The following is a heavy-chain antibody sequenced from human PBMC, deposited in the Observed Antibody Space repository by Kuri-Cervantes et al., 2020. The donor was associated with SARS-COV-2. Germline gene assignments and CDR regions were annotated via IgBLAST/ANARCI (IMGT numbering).Heavy chain of an antibody. Sequence: GESLKISCKSSGYTFRDYAMSWFRQAPGKGLEWVGFIRSKDHGGTTHYAASVKGRFSISRDYSKSIAYLEMNSLKSVDTSVYFCVRAVNDLWSGFRSFWGQGTLVTVSS. CDR2: IRSKDHGGTT. CDR1: GYTFRDYA. CDR3: VRAVNDLWSGFRSF. J-gene: IGHJ4*02. D-gene: IGHD3-3*01. V-gene: IGHV3-49*03.